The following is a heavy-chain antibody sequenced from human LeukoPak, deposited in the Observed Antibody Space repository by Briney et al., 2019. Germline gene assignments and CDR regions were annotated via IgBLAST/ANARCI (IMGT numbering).Heavy chain of an antibody. V-gene: IGHV4-59*01. CDR2: IYYGGST. CDR3: ARALKTSGSYYDAFDI. J-gene: IGHJ3*02. D-gene: IGHD1-26*01. CDR1: GGSCSGYY. Sequence: PSETLSLTCAVYGGSCSGYYWSWIRQPPGKGLEWIGYIYYGGSTNYNPFLKSRVTISLDTSKNQFSLKLSSVTAADTAVYYCARALKTSGSYYDAFDIWGQGTMVTVSS.